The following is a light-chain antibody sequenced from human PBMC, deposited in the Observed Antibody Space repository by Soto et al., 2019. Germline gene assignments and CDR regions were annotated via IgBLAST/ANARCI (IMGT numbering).Light chain of an antibody. CDR2: DVT. Sequence: QSVLTQPASVSGSPGQSITISCTGTSSDVGGYNSVSWYRQDPGKAPKLRIYDVTNRPSGVSNRFSGSKSGNTASLTISGLQAEDEADYYCSSFTSSITYVFGTGTKLTVL. CDR1: SSDVGGYNS. CDR3: SSFTSSITYV. V-gene: IGLV2-14*01. J-gene: IGLJ1*01.